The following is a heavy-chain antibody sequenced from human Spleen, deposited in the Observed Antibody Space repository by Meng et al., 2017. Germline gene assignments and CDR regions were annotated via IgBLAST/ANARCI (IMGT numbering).Heavy chain of an antibody. D-gene: IGHD4-11*01. J-gene: IGHJ4*02. CDR1: GGSFRDYY. Sequence: QLQLQEPGPGRVTASETLSLTCVVSGGSFRDYYWSWIRQPPGKGLEWIGEINHSGSTNYNPSLESRATISVDTSQNNLSLKLSSVTAADSAVYYCARGPTTMAHDFDYWGQGTLVTVSS. V-gene: IGHV4-34*01. CDR3: ARGPTTMAHDFDY. CDR2: INHSGST.